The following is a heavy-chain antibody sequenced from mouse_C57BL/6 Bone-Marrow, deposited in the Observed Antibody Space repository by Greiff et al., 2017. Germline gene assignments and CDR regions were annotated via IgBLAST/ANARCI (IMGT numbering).Heavy chain of an antibody. D-gene: IGHD2-5*01. V-gene: IGHV2-2*01. CDR1: GFSLTSYG. CDR2: IWRGGST. CDR3: AGGPYSNY. Sequence: VHLVESGPGLVQPSQSLSITCTVSGFSLTSYGVHWVRQSPGKGLEWLGVIWRGGSTDYNAAFISRLSIRKDNSKSQVFFKMNSLQADDTAIYYCAGGPYSNYWGQGTSVTVSS. J-gene: IGHJ4*01.